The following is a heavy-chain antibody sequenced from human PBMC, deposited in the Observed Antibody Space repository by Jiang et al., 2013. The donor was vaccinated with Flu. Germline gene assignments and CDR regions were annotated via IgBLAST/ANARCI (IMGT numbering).Heavy chain of an antibody. J-gene: IGHJ6*02. CDR3: ARSSSGSGYGDYYFGMDV. V-gene: IGHV3-33*01. CDR2: IWYDGSEK. CDR1: GFPFHAYD. Sequence: VQLVESGGGVVQPGRSLRLSCVASGFPFHAYDMHWVRQAPGKGLEWVAVIWYDGSEKYYADSVKGRFTISRDNSKNTLYLQMDSLRPEDTAFYYCARSSSGSGYGDYYFGMDVWGQGTTITVSS. D-gene: IGHD5-12*01.